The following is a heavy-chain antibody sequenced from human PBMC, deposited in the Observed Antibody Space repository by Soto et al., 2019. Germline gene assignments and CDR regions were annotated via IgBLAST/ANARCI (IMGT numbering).Heavy chain of an antibody. CDR3: ARGAPSPTMAERAAKNRDGMDA. J-gene: IGHJ6*02. CDR1: GYTICSYA. CDR2: LWHDVGNK. Sequence: PVTSLRLSCTESGYTICSYAMHWARPAPGTGLEWEAFLWHDVGNKFYTESVKGSFTMPRDIHNKSMLLEMNCLTAEHADVYHCARGAPSPTMAERAAKNRDGMDAWGQGTTVTVSS. D-gene: IGHD3-10*01. V-gene: IGHV3-33*01.